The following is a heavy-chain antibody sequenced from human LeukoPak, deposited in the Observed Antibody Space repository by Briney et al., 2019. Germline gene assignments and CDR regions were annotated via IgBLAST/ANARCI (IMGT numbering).Heavy chain of an antibody. J-gene: IGHJ4*02. D-gene: IGHD3-22*01. Sequence: GGSLRLSCAASGFTASSNYMSCVRQAPRKGLECVSDIYSVGITSYADSAMGRFTISRYNSKHTLYLQMNSQRSEDTAVYYCARAPFGDYYDSSGYAPMRWVYYFDYWGQGTLVTVSS. CDR2: IYSVGIT. CDR1: GFTASSNY. CDR3: ARAPFGDYYDSSGYAPMRWVYYFDY. V-gene: IGHV3-53*01.